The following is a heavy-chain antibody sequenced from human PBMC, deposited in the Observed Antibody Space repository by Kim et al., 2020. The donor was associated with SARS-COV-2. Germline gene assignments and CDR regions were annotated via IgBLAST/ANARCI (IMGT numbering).Heavy chain of an antibody. CDR3: ARDGVYYYGSGPSDYYGMDV. J-gene: IGHJ6*02. V-gene: IGHV3-33*01. Sequence: GGSLRLSCAASGFTFSSYGMHWVRQAPGKGLEWVAVIWYDGSNKYYADSVKGRFTISRDNSKNTLYLQMNSLRAEDTAVYYCARDGVYYYGSGPSDYYGMDVWGQGTTVTVSS. D-gene: IGHD3-10*01. CDR1: GFTFSSYG. CDR2: IWYDGSNK.